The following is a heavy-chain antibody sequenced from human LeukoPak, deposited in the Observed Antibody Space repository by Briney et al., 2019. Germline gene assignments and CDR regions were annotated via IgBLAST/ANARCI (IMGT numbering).Heavy chain of an antibody. CDR1: GFTVSSNY. V-gene: IGHV3-66*01. CDR3: AKGITMVRGRSRGMDV. D-gene: IGHD3-10*01. CDR2: IYSGGTT. Sequence: GGSLRLSCAASGFTVSSNYMSWVRQAPGKGLEWVSIIYSGGTTYYADSVKGRFTISRDNSKNTLYLQMNSLRAEDTAVYYCAKGITMVRGRSRGMDVWGQGTTVTVSS. J-gene: IGHJ6*02.